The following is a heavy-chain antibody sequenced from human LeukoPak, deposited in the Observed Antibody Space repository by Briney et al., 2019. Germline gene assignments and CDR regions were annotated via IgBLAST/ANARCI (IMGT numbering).Heavy chain of an antibody. CDR2: INHSGGT. Sequence: SETLSLTCAVYGGSFSGYYWSWIRQPPGKGLEWIGEINHSGGTNYNPSLKSRVTISVDTSKNQFSLKLSSVTAADTAVYYCAREENYDSSGPYAFDIWGQGTMVTVSS. CDR1: GGSFSGYY. V-gene: IGHV4-34*01. D-gene: IGHD3-22*01. CDR3: AREENYDSSGPYAFDI. J-gene: IGHJ3*02.